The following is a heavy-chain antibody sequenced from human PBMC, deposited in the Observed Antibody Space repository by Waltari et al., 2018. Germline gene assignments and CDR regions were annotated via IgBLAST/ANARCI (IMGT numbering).Heavy chain of an antibody. CDR3: ARAHLLLWFRELLPNWFDP. CDR1: GGPFSSYA. CDR2: IIPIFGTA. D-gene: IGHD3-10*01. Sequence: QVQLVQSGAEVKKPGSSVKVSCKASGGPFSSYAISWVRQAPGQGLEWMGGIIPIFGTANYAQKFQGRVTITADESTSTAYMELSSLRSEDTAVYYCARAHLLLWFRELLPNWFDPWGQGTLVTVSS. V-gene: IGHV1-69*13. J-gene: IGHJ5*02.